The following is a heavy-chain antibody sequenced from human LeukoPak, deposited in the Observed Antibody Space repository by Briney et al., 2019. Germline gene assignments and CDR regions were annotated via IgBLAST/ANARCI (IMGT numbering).Heavy chain of an antibody. Sequence: GRSLRLSCAASGFMFSSDAMHWVRQAPGKGLEWVAVFSSDGSNKYYADSENGRITISIDNSKNMLYLEMSSLRAEDTAVYYCARGSQWLDSWFDCWGQGTLVTVSS. CDR1: GFMFSSDA. J-gene: IGHJ4*02. CDR2: FSSDGSNK. D-gene: IGHD6-19*01. V-gene: IGHV3-30-3*01. CDR3: ARGSQWLDSWFDC.